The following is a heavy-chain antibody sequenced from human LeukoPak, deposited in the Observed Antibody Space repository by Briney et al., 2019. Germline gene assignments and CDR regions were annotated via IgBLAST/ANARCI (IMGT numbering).Heavy chain of an antibody. CDR1: GGSVSSYY. V-gene: IGHV4-59*02. CDR3: ARDGTVATNWFDP. D-gene: IGHD5-12*01. CDR2: IKSSGSS. Sequence: KTSETLSLTCTVSGGSVSSYYWSWIRQPPGKGLEWIGYIKSSGSSNYNPSLKGRVTISMDTSKNQFSLRLNSVTAADTAVYYCARDGTVATNWFDPWGQGTLVTVSS. J-gene: IGHJ5*02.